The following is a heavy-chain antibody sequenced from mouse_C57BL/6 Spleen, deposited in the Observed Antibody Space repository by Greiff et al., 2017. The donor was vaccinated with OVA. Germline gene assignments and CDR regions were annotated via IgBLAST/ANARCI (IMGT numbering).Heavy chain of an antibody. D-gene: IGHD4-1*01. V-gene: IGHV5-9-1*02. CDR3: TSPSWEGYAMDY. J-gene: IGHJ4*01. CDR1: GFTFSSYA. Sequence: EVKLVESGEGLVKPGGSLKLSCAASGFTFSSYAMSWVRQTPEKRLEWVAYISSGGDYIYYADTVKGRFTISRDNARNTLYLQMSSLKSEDTAMYYCTSPSWEGYAMDYWGQGTSVTVSS. CDR2: ISSGGDYI.